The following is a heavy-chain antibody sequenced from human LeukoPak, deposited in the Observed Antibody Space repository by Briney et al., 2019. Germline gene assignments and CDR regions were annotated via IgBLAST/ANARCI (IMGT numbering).Heavy chain of an antibody. V-gene: IGHV3-23*01. CDR3: AKSEGTIVRGVIIRPYYFDY. J-gene: IGHJ4*02. D-gene: IGHD3-10*01. CDR2: ISGSGGST. CDR1: GFTFSSYA. Sequence: PGGSLRLSCAASGFTFSSYAMSWVRQAPGKGLEWVSAISGSGGSTYYADSVKGRFTISRDNSKNTLYLQMNRLRAEDTAVYYCAKSEGTIVRGVIIRPYYFDYWGLGTLVTVSS.